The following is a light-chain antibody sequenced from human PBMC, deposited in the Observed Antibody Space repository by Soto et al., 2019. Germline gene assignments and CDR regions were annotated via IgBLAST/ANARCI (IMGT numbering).Light chain of an antibody. Sequence: DIQMTQSPSSLSASVGDRVTITCRASQDISRHVGWFQQRPGKAPKSLIYAASSLHSGVPSKFSGSGSGTDFTLIISSLQPEDSAIYYCLQLNTFPFTFGGGTKVEIK. J-gene: IGKJ4*01. CDR1: QDISRH. V-gene: IGKV1-16*02. CDR3: LQLNTFPFT. CDR2: AAS.